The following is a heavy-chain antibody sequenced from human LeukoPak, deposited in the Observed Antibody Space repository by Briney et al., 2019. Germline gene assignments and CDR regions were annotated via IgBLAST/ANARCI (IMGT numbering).Heavy chain of an antibody. Sequence: ASVKVSCKASGYTFTSYGISWVRQAPGQGLEWMGWISVYNGNTNYAQKLQGRVTMTTDTSTSTAYMELRSLRSDDTAVYYCARDLGNYYDSSVPGYYFDYWGQGTLVTVSS. CDR1: GYTFTSYG. V-gene: IGHV1-18*01. CDR3: ARDLGNYYDSSVPGYYFDY. J-gene: IGHJ4*02. D-gene: IGHD3-22*01. CDR2: ISVYNGNT.